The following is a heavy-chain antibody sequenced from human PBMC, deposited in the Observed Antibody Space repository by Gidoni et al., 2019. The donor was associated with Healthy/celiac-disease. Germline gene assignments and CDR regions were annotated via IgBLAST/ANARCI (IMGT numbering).Heavy chain of an antibody. J-gene: IGHJ4*02. Sequence: QVQLQQWGAGLLKPSETLSLTCAVYGGSFSGYYWSWIRQPPGKGLEWIGEINHSGSTNYNPSLKSRVTISVDTSKNQFSLKLSSVTAADTAVYYCARDVDYSSGYQNWGQGTLVTVSS. CDR3: ARDVDYSSGYQN. V-gene: IGHV4-34*01. CDR1: GGSFSGYY. CDR2: INHSGST. D-gene: IGHD3-22*01.